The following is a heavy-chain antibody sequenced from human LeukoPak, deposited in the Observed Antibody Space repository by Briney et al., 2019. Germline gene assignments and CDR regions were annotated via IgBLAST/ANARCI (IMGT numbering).Heavy chain of an antibody. CDR2: IFYSGST. Sequence: PSETLSLTCTVSGGSISSYYWNWIRQPPGKGLEWIGYIFYSGSTNYNPSLKSRVTISIDTSKKQFSLKLSSMTAADTAVYYCARGGGSKYDHWGQGTLVTVSS. D-gene: IGHD3-10*01. V-gene: IGHV4-59*03. J-gene: IGHJ5*02. CDR1: GGSISSYY. CDR3: ARGGGSKYDH.